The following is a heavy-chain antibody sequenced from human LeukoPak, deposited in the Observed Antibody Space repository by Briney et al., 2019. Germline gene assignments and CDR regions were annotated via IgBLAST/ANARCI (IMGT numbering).Heavy chain of an antibody. V-gene: IGHV4-34*01. CDR1: GGSISSYY. D-gene: IGHD3-10*01. CDR3: ARGNTMVRGALESEYFQH. Sequence: SETLSLTCTVSGGSISSYYWSWIRQPPGKGLEWIGEINHSGSTNYNPSLKSRVTISVDTSKNQFSLQLSSVTPEDTAVYYCARGNTMVRGALESEYFQHWGQGTPVTVSS. J-gene: IGHJ1*01. CDR2: INHSGST.